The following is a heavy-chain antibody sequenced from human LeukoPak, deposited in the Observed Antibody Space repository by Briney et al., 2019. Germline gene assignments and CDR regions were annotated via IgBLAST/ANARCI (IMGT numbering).Heavy chain of an antibody. D-gene: IGHD6-13*01. CDR1: GGSFSGYY. CDR2: INHSGST. CDR3: ARYTRTKPGIAAPGSRMDV. Sequence: SETLSLTCAVYGGSFSGYYWSWIRQPPGKGLEWIGEINHSGSTNYNPSLKSRVTISVDTSKNQFSLKLSSVTAADTAAYYCARYTRTKPGIAAPGSRMDVWAKGPRSPSP. J-gene: IGHJ6*03. V-gene: IGHV4-34*01.